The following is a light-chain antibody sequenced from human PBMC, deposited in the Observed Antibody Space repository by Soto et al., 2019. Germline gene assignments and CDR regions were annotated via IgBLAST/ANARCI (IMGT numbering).Light chain of an antibody. CDR2: GAS. CDR3: QQYGSSPAT. CDR1: QSVSSSY. Sequence: EIVLTQSPGTLSLSPVERSTLSCRASQSVSSSYLAWYQQKPGQAPRLLIYGASSRAIGIPDRFSGSGSGTDFTLTISRLEPEDFAVYYCQQYGSSPATFGQGTKVDIK. V-gene: IGKV3-20*01. J-gene: IGKJ1*01.